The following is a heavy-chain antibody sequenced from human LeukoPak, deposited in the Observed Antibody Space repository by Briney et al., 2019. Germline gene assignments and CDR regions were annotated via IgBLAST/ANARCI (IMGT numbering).Heavy chain of an antibody. CDR2: IIPIFGTA. CDR1: GGTFSSYA. J-gene: IGHJ4*02. CDR3: ARGRDGYNLD. D-gene: IGHD5-24*01. Sequence: GASVKVSCKASGGTFSSYAISWVRQAPGQGLEWMGGIIPIFGTANYAQEFQGRVTITSDESTSTAYMELSSLRSEDTAVYYCARGRDGYNLDWGQGTLVTVSS. V-gene: IGHV1-69*13.